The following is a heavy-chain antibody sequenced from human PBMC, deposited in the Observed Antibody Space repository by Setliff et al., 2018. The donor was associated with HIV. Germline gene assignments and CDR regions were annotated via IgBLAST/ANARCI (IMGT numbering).Heavy chain of an antibody. CDR2: TNPQSDIA. D-gene: IGHD4-17*01. J-gene: IGHJ4*02. Sequence: GASVKVSCKASGFTFNHYALSWVRQAPGQRPEWMGGTNPQSDIANYAQRFQGRVTITADHSTTTTYMELTSLRADDTAVYYCAKRGSYGDKLLYYFDSWGQGT. CDR1: GFTFNHYA. V-gene: IGHV1-69*10. CDR3: AKRGSYGDKLLYYFDS.